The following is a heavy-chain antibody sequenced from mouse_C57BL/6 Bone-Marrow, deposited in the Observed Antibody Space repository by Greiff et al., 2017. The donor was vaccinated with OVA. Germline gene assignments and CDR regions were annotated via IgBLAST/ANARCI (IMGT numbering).Heavy chain of an antibody. J-gene: IGHJ3*01. V-gene: IGHV14-1*01. CDR1: GFNIKDYY. Sequence: VQLKESGAELVRPGASVKLSCTASGFNIKDYYMHWVKQRPEQGLEWIGRIDPEDGDTEYAPKFQGKATMTADTSSNTAYPQLSSLTSEDTAVYYCTLIYYGNAWFAYWGQGTLVTVSA. CDR2: IDPEDGDT. D-gene: IGHD2-1*01. CDR3: TLIYYGNAWFAY.